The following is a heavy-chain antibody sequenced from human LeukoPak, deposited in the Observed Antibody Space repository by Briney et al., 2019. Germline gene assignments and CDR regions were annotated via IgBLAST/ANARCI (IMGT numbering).Heavy chain of an antibody. D-gene: IGHD3-16*02. V-gene: IGHV1-69*05. CDR1: GGTFSSYA. J-gene: IGHJ4*02. CDR3: AGPGPSDGLKQYYDYVWGSYRLDY. CDR2: IIPIFGTA. Sequence: SVKVSCKASGGTFSSYAISWVRQAPGQGLEWMGRIIPIFGTANYAQKFQGRVTITTDESTSTAYMELSSLRSEDTAVYYCAGPGPSDGLKQYYDYVWGSYRLDYWGQGTLVTVSS.